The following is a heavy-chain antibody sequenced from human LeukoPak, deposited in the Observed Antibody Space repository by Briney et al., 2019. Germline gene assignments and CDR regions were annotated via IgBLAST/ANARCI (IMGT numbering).Heavy chain of an antibody. CDR3: AKDRGIYNAVRFIDY. CDR1: GFTFSAYS. CDR2: IGSSSSPI. D-gene: IGHD3-10*01. J-gene: IGHJ4*02. Sequence: PGGSLRLSCAASGFTFSAYSMNWVRQAPEKGLEWVSYIGSSSSPIYYADSVKGRFTISRDNAKNSLYLQMNSLRGEDTAVYYCAKDRGIYNAVRFIDYWGQGTLVTVSS. V-gene: IGHV3-48*01.